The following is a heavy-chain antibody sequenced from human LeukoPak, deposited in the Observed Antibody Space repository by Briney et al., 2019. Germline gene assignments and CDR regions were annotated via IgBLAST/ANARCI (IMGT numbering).Heavy chain of an antibody. V-gene: IGHV3-30*03. Sequence: GGSLRLSCAASGFAFSSYGIHWVRQTPGEGLEWVAVISYDGSNKYYADSVKGRFTISRDSSKNTLYLQMNSLRAEDTAIYYCVRDRGTYRPIDYWGQGTLVAVSS. D-gene: IGHD1-26*01. CDR2: ISYDGSNK. J-gene: IGHJ4*02. CDR1: GFAFSSYG. CDR3: VRDRGTYRPIDY.